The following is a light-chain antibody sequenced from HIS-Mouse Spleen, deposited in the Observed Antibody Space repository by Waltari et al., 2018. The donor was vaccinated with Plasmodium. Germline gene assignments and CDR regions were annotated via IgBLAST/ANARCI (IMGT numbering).Light chain of an antibody. J-gene: IGKJ5*01. CDR1: QSVSSY. CDR2: DAS. V-gene: IGKV3D-11*02. Sequence: EIVLTQSPAPLSLSPGERATLSCRASQSVSSYLAWYQQEPGQAPRLLIYDASDRAPGIAARFSGSGPGTDFTLTISSLEPEDFAVYCGQQRSNWITFGQGTRLEIK. CDR3: QQRSNWIT.